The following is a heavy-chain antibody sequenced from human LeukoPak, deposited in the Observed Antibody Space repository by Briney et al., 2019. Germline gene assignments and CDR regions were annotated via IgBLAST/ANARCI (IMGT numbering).Heavy chain of an antibody. V-gene: IGHV4-34*01. CDR1: GGSFSGYY. CDR3: ARVGSGWYFNWFDP. Sequence: SETLSLTCAVYGGSFSGYYWSWIRQPPGKGLEWIGETNHSGSTNYNPSLKSRVTISVDTSKNQFSLKLSSVTAADTAVYYCARVGSGWYFNWFDPWGQGTLVTVSS. CDR2: TNHSGST. J-gene: IGHJ5*02. D-gene: IGHD6-19*01.